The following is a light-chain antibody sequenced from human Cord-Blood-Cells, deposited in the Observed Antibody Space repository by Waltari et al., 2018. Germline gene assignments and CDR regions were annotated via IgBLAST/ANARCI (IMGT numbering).Light chain of an antibody. CDR2: LGS. Sequence: EIVMTQSPLPLPVTPGEPASISCRSSQSLLHSNGYNYLDWYLQKPGQSPQLLIYLGSNRASGVPERFSGSGSGTDFTLNISSVEAEDVGVYYCMQAIQSRYTFGQGTKLEIK. V-gene: IGKV2-28*01. J-gene: IGKJ2*01. CDR3: MQAIQSRYT. CDR1: QSLLHSNGYNY.